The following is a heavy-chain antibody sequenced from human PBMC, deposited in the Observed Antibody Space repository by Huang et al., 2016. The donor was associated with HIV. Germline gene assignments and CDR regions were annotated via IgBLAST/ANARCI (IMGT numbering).Heavy chain of an antibody. CDR2: MNPNSGNT. Sequence: QVQLVQSGAEVRKPGASVKVSCEASGYSFASYDINWVRQATGQGLEWMGWMNPNSGNTGEAQKFQGRVTMTRNTSISTAYMELSSLRSEDTAKYFCVRGWYIAALPYFDYWGQGTLVTVSS. V-gene: IGHV1-8*01. CDR3: VRGWYIAALPYFDY. D-gene: IGHD6-6*01. CDR1: GYSFASYD. J-gene: IGHJ4*02.